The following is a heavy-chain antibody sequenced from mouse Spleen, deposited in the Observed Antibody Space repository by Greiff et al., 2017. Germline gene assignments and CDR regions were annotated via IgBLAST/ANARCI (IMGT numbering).Heavy chain of an antibody. CDR2: IYPGDGDT. Sequence: VQLQQSGPELVKPGASVKISCKASGYAFSSSWMNWVKQRPGKGLEWIGRIYPGDGDTNYNGKFKGKATLTADKSSSTAYMQLSSLTSEDSAVYYCAKYYGNYLSYWGQGTTLTVSS. V-gene: IGHV1-82*01. D-gene: IGHD2-1*01. J-gene: IGHJ2*01. CDR1: GYAFSSSW. CDR3: AKYYGNYLSY.